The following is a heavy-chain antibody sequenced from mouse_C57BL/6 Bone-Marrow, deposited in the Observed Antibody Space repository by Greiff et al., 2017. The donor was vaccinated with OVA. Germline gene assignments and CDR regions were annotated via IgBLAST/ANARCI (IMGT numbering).Heavy chain of an antibody. CDR2: ISYDGSN. CDR1: GYSITSGYY. CDR3: ARKGLLGMDY. J-gene: IGHJ4*01. D-gene: IGHD2-3*01. Sequence: EVKLMESGPGLVKPSQSLSLTCSVTGYSITSGYYWNWIRQFPGNKLEWMGYISYDGSNNYNPSLKNRISITRDTSKNQFFLKLNSVTTEDTATYYCARKGLLGMDYWGQGTSVTVSS. V-gene: IGHV3-6*01.